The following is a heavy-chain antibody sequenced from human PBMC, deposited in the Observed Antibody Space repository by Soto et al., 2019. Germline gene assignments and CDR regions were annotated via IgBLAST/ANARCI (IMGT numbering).Heavy chain of an antibody. D-gene: IGHD3-22*01. J-gene: IGHJ4*02. Sequence: ASVKVSCKASGGTFSSYAISWVRQAPGQGLEWMGGIIPIFGTANYAQKFQGRVTITADKSTSTAYMELSSLRSEDTAVYYCERDLLPSITMIVVGSLDYWGQGTLVTVSS. V-gene: IGHV1-69*06. CDR2: IIPIFGTA. CDR3: ERDLLPSITMIVVGSLDY. CDR1: GGTFSSYA.